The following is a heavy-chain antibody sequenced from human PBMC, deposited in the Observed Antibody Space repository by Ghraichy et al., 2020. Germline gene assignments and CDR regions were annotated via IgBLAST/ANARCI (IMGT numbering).Heavy chain of an antibody. V-gene: IGHV3-30*18. CDR3: AKTRGYSGYDLPYFDY. CDR2: ISYDGSNK. D-gene: IGHD5-12*01. J-gene: IGHJ4*02. Sequence: GGSLRLSCAASGFTFSSYGMHWVRQAPGKGLEWVAVISYDGSNKYYADSVKGRFTISRDNSKNTLYLQMNSLRAEDTAVYYCAKTRGYSGYDLPYFDYWGQGTLVTVSS. CDR1: GFTFSSYG.